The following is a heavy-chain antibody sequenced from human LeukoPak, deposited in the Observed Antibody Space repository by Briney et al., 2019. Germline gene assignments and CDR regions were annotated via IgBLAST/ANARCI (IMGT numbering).Heavy chain of an antibody. D-gene: IGHD2-21*01. Sequence: GGSLRLSCAASGFTVSSNDMSWVRQAPGKGLEWVSVIYSGGSTYYADSVKGRFTISRDNSKNMVSLEMNSLRTEDTAVYYCAKDVNAYCSGDCSDYWGQGTLVTVSS. CDR3: AKDVNAYCSGDCSDY. J-gene: IGHJ4*02. V-gene: IGHV3-53*05. CDR2: IYSGGST. CDR1: GFTVSSND.